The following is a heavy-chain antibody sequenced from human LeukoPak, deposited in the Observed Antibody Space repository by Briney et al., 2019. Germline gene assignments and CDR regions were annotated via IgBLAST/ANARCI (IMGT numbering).Heavy chain of an antibody. CDR2: INTDGSTT. CDR3: ARNSGSNRPVDC. Sequence: PGGSLRLSCAASGFTFSSYWMHWVRQAPGEGLVWISGINTDGSTTSYADSVKGRFTISRDNANNTLYLQMNSLRAEDTAVYYCARNSGSNRPVDCWGQGTWSPSPQ. J-gene: IGHJ4*02. D-gene: IGHD1-26*01. V-gene: IGHV3-74*01. CDR1: GFTFSSYW.